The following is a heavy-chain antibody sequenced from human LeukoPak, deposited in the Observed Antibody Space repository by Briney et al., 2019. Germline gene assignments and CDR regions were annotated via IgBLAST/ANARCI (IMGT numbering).Heavy chain of an antibody. CDR3: ARDLGSRTSSPMKD. V-gene: IGHV3-48*04. CDR1: GFTFSSNS. J-gene: IGHJ4*02. D-gene: IGHD2-2*01. Sequence: GGSLRLSCAASGFTFSSNSMNWVRQAPGKGLEWVSYISSTGGTIYYADSMKGRFTISRDNAKNSLYLQMNSLRVEDTAVYYCARDLGSRTSSPMKDWGQGTLVTVSS. CDR2: ISSTGGTI.